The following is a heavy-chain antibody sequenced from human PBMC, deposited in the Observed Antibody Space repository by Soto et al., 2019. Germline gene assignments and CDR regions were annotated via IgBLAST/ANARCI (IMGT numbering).Heavy chain of an antibody. D-gene: IGHD4-17*01. CDR2: ISYDGSNK. CDR3: ARDFGMRDSGDYVKGGYFDY. V-gene: IGHV3-30-3*01. J-gene: IGHJ4*02. Sequence: QVQLVESGGGVVQPGRSLSLSCAGSGFTFSSYAMHWVRQARGKGLERVAVISYDGSNKYYADSVKGRFTMSRNNSKNTLYLQMNSRRAEDTAVYYCARDFGMRDSGDYVKGGYFDYWGQGTLVIVSS. CDR1: GFTFSSYA.